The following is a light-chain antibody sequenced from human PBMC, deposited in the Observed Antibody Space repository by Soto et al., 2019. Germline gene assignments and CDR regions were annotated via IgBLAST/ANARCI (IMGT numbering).Light chain of an antibody. CDR2: EVS. Sequence: QSALTQPPSASGSPGQSVTISCTGTRSDVGGYNYVSWYQQHPGKAPKRMIYEVSKRPSGVPDRFSGYKSGNTASLTVSGLQAEDEADYDCSSYAGSNMVVFRGGTQLTVL. CDR3: SSYAGSNMVV. V-gene: IGLV2-8*01. J-gene: IGLJ2*01. CDR1: RSDVGGYNY.